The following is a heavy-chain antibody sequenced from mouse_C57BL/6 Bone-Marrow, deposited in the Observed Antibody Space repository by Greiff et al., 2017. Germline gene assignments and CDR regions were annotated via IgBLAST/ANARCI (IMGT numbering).Heavy chain of an antibody. CDR3: ARVDY. CDR1: GYTFTSYW. CDR2: IDPSDSYT. J-gene: IGHJ4*01. Sequence: VKLQQPGAELVMPGASVKLSCKASGYTFTSYWMHWVKQRPGQGLEWIGEIDPSDSYTNYNQKFKGKSTLTVDKSSSTAYMQLSSLTSEDSAVYYCARVDYWGQGTSVTVSS. V-gene: IGHV1-69*01.